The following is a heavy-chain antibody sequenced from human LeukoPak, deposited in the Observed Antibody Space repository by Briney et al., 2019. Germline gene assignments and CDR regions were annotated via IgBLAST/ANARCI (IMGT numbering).Heavy chain of an antibody. V-gene: IGHV4-34*01. Sequence: SETLSLTCAVYGGSFSGYYWSWIRQPPGKGLEWIGEINHSGSTNYNPSLKSRVTISVDTSKNQFSLKLSSVTAADAAVYYCARLSSSSWLVHPPYYYYYMDVWGKGTTVTISS. J-gene: IGHJ6*03. CDR3: ARLSSSSWLVHPPYYYYYMDV. CDR2: INHSGST. CDR1: GGSFSGYY. D-gene: IGHD6-13*01.